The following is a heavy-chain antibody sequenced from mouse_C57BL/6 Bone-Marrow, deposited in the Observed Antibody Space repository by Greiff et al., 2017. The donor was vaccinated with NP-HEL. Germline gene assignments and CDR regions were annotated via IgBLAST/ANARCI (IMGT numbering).Heavy chain of an antibody. CDR1: GYAFSSYW. V-gene: IGHV1-80*01. J-gene: IGHJ1*03. Sequence: QVQLQQSGAELVKPGASVKISCKASGYAFSSYWMNWVKQRPGKGLEWIGQIYPGDGDTNYNGKFKGKATLTADKSSSTAYMQRSSLPSEDSAVYFCARLGYGYFDVWGTGTTVTVSS. CDR2: IYPGDGDT. CDR3: ARLGYGYFDV.